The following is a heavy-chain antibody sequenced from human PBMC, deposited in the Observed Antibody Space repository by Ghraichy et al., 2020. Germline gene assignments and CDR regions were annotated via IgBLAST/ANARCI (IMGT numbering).Heavy chain of an antibody. Sequence: GGSLRLSCAASGFTFSSYAMSWVRQAPGKGLEWVSAISGSGGSTYYADSVKGRFTISRDNSKNTLYLQMNSLRAEDTAVYYCARDWLNYYDSSGYYYGANYYYYYGMDVWGQGTTVTVSS. D-gene: IGHD3-22*01. CDR1: GFTFSSYA. V-gene: IGHV3-23*01. J-gene: IGHJ6*02. CDR3: ARDWLNYYDSSGYYYGANYYYYYGMDV. CDR2: ISGSGGST.